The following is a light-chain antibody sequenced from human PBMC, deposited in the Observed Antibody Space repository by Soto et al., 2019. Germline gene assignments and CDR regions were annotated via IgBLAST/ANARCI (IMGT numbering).Light chain of an antibody. CDR1: QSVGNN. Sequence: EIMMTQSPATLSVSPGERATLSCRASQSVGNNLAWYQHKPRQAPRLLIYYASTRATGIPPRFSGSGSGTEFTLTISSLQSEDFALYYCQHYNDWPPITFGQGTRVEIK. J-gene: IGKJ5*01. CDR2: YAS. CDR3: QHYNDWPPIT. V-gene: IGKV3-15*01.